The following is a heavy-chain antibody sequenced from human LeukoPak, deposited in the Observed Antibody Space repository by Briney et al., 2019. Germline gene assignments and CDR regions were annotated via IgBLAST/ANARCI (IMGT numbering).Heavy chain of an antibody. V-gene: IGHV1-2*02. CDR1: GYTFTRYF. J-gene: IGHJ6*03. CDR2: INPNNGAT. Sequence: ASVKVSCKASGYTFTRYFMHWVRQAPGRGLEGMGWINPNNGATNYAQNFQGRVTMTRETSINTGYMELSSLRSDDTAVYYCARGGYDSESYYYYYYMDVWGKGTTVTVSS. D-gene: IGHD5-12*01. CDR3: ARGGYDSESYYYYYYMDV.